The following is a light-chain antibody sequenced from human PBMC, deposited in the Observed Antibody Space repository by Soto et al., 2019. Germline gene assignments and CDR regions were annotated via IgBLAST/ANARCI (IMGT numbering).Light chain of an antibody. Sequence: QSALTQPPSASGSPGQSVAISCTGTSSDIGSYVYVSWYQQHPGKAPKLLIYGFTQQPSGVPDRFSGSKSGNTASLTVSGLQVEDEADYYCSIFAGGNSVIFGGGTKLTV. V-gene: IGLV2-8*01. CDR2: GFT. CDR1: SSDIGSYVY. J-gene: IGLJ2*01. CDR3: SIFAGGNSVI.